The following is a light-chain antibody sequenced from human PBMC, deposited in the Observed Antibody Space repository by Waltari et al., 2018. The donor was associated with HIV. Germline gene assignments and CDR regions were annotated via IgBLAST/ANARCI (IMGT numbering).Light chain of an antibody. CDR2: KAS. V-gene: IGKV1-5*03. CDR3: QQYESFSRT. CDR1: QTIDRW. Sequence: DIQMTQSPSTLSAFVGDRVTITCRASQTIDRWLAWYQQKPGRAPKLLIYKASNLESGDPSRFRGSGSGTEFTLTISGLQPDDSAIYYCQQYESFSRTFGQGTKVEI. J-gene: IGKJ1*01.